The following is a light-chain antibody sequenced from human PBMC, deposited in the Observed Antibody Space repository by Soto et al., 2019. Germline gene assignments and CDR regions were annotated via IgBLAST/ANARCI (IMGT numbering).Light chain of an antibody. CDR2: RNN. J-gene: IGLJ1*01. CDR1: SSNIGSNY. Sequence: QSVLTQPPSASGTPGQRVTISCSGSSSNIGSNYVYWYQQLPGTAPKLLIYRNNQRPSGVPDQFSDYKSGTSASLAISGLRSEDEADYYCAAWDDSLSGRYVLGTGT. V-gene: IGLV1-47*01. CDR3: AAWDDSLSGRYV.